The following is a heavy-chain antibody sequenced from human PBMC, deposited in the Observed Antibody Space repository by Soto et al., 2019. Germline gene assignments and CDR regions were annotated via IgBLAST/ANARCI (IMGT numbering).Heavy chain of an antibody. J-gene: IGHJ6*02. CDR1: GFTFSLYA. V-gene: IGHV3-23*01. CDR3: AKSVGGTSYYYAMDV. CDR2: ISGSGVNT. Sequence: EVQLLESGGGLVQPGGSLRLSCAASGFTFSLYAMTWVRQAPGKGLEWVSVISGSGVNTYYADSVKGRFTVSRDNSKNTLSLQMSSLGVEDTAVYYCAKSVGGTSYYYAMDVWGRGTTVTVSS. D-gene: IGHD2-15*01.